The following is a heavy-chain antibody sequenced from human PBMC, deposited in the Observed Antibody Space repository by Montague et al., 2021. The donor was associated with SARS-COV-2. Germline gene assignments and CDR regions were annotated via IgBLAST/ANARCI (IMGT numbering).Heavy chain of an antibody. J-gene: IGHJ4*02. CDR1: GFSLTSSGVA. V-gene: IGHV2-5*02. Sequence: PALVKPTQTLTLTCTFSGFSLTSSGVAVGWIRQPPGKALEWLALIYWDDTKHYNPSLKTRLTATQDTSKNQVVLTLTNVDPVDTATYYCAHRPPYYSISGAWDVGCFDHWGQGALVTVPS. CDR2: IYWDDTK. D-gene: IGHD3-10*01. CDR3: AHRPPYYSISGAWDVGCFDH.